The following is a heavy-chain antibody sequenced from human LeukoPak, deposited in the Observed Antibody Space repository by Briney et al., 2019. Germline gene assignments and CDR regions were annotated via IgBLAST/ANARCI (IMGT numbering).Heavy chain of an antibody. CDR2: INPNSGGT. CDR3: AREDGCNPHFDY. V-gene: IGHV1-2*02. CDR1: GYTFTGYY. J-gene: IGHJ4*02. Sequence: ASVKVSCKASGYTFTGYYIHWVRQAPGQGLEWMGWINPNSGGTNYAQKFQGRVTMTRDTSISTAYMELSRLRSDDTAVYYCAREDGCNPHFDYWGQGTLVTVSS. D-gene: IGHD5-24*01.